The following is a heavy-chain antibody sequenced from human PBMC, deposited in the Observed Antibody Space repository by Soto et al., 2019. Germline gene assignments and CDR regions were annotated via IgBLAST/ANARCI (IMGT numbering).Heavy chain of an antibody. Sequence: QVQLVQSGAEVKKPGASVKVSCKASGNTFTGYYMQWVRQAPGQGLEWMGWVNPNSGGTNYAQKFQGWVTMTRDTSIRTAYMELSRLRSDDTAVYYCARVGSSSVVGHFDYWGQGTLVTVSS. CDR3: ARVGSSSVVGHFDY. CDR2: VNPNSGGT. D-gene: IGHD6-6*01. CDR1: GNTFTGYY. J-gene: IGHJ4*02. V-gene: IGHV1-2*04.